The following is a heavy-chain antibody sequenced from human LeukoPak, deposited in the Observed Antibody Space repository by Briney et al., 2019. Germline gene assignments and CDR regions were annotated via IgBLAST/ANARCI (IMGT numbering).Heavy chain of an antibody. D-gene: IGHD3-16*01. CDR3: ARVGGAFDV. V-gene: IGHV3-48*03. J-gene: IGHJ3*01. CDR2: ITSSGSTT. Sequence: GGSLRLSCAASGFTFSSYEMNWVRQAPGKGLEWVSYITSSGSTTHYADSVKGRFTISRDNAKNSLYLQMNSLRAEDTAVYYCARVGGAFDVWGQGTMVTVSS. CDR1: GFTFSSYE.